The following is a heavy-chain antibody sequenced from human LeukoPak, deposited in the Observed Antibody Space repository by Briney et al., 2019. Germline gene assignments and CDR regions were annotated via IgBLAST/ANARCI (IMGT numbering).Heavy chain of an antibody. D-gene: IGHD1-14*01. CDR3: ARDINPRIPGGDY. CDR2: ISYDGSNK. CDR1: GFTFSSYG. J-gene: IGHJ4*02. V-gene: IGHV3-30*03. Sequence: GGSLRLSCAASGFTFSSYGMHWVRQAPGKGLEWVAVISYDGSNKYYADSVKGRFTISRDNSKNTLYLQMNSLRAEDTAVYYCARDINPRIPGGDYWGQGTLVTASS.